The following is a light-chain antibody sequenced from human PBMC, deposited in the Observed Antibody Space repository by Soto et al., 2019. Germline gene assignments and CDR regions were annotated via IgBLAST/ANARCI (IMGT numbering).Light chain of an antibody. J-gene: IGKJ1*01. CDR2: TAS. CDR1: QDIRKY. CDR3: QQSYSRPRT. Sequence: DIQMTQSPSSLSASVGDRVTITCQASQDIRKYLNWYQQKPGKAPNLLIYTASNLESGVPSRFSGSGSGTDFTLTISSLQPEDFATYFCQQSYSRPRTFGQGTKVDIK. V-gene: IGKV1-39*01.